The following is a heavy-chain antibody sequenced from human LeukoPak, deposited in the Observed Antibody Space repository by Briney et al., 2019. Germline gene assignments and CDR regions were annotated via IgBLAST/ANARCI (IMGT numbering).Heavy chain of an antibody. CDR2: INPNSGGT. J-gene: IGHJ4*02. Sequence: AASVKVSCKASGYTFTGYYMHWVRQAPGQGLEWMGWINPNSGGTNYAQKFQGRVTMTRDTSISTAYMELSRLRSDDTAVYYCARERRYCSSTSRYLDYWGQGTLVTVSS. D-gene: IGHD2-2*01. V-gene: IGHV1-2*02. CDR1: GYTFTGYY. CDR3: ARERRYCSSTSRYLDY.